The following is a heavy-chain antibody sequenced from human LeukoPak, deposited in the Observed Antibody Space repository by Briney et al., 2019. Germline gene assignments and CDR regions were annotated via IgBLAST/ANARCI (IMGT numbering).Heavy chain of an antibody. D-gene: IGHD3-10*01. V-gene: IGHV3-53*01. CDR2: IYSGGST. CDR3: ARDRGDSAFDI. J-gene: IGHJ3*02. CDR1: GFTISSNY. Sequence: GGSLRLSCAAYGFTISSNYMRWVRQAPGKGVEGVSVIYSGGSTYYADSVKGRFTISRDNSKNTLYLQMNSLRAEDTAVYYCARDRGDSAFDIWGQGTMVTVSS.